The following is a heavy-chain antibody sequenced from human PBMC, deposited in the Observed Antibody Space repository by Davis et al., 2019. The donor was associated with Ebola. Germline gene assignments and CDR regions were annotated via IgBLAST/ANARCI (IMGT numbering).Heavy chain of an antibody. V-gene: IGHV3-23*01. CDR2: ISSGGSTI. J-gene: IGHJ4*02. D-gene: IGHD4-23*01. CDR3: ATLLRWPSPFEY. CDR1: GFSFSKYA. Sequence: GESLKLSCAASGFSFSKYALSWVRQAPGQGLEWVSSISSGGSTIYYADSVKGRFTISRDNSENTLYLRLNSLSTEDTALYYCATLLRWPSPFEYWGQGTLVTVSS.